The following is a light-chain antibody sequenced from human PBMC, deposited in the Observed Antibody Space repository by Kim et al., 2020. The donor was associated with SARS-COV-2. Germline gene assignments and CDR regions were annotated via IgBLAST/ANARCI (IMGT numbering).Light chain of an antibody. CDR2: AAS. CDR3: QKYNSAPPT. V-gene: IGKV1-27*01. CDR1: QGISIY. J-gene: IGKJ4*01. Sequence: ASVGERVSITCRASQGISIYLAWYQQKPGKVPKLLIYAASTLQSGVPSRFSGSGSGTDFTLTISSLQPEDVATYYCQKYNSAPPTFGGGTKVDIK.